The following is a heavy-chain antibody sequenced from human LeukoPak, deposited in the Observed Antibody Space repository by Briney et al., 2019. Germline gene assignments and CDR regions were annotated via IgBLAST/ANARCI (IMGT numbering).Heavy chain of an antibody. D-gene: IGHD5-24*01. CDR3: AKRSEDGYNYVDY. Sequence: LGGSLRLSCAASGFTFSSNGTHWVRQAPGKGLEWVAVISLDGSTKYYADSVKGRFIVSRDNSRNTLYLQMNSLRAEDTAVYFCAKRSEDGYNYVDYWGQGTLVTVSS. CDR2: ISLDGSTK. J-gene: IGHJ4*02. V-gene: IGHV3-30*18. CDR1: GFTFSSNG.